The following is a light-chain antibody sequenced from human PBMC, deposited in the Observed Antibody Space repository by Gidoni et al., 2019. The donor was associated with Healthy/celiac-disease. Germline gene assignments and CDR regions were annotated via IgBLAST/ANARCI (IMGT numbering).Light chain of an antibody. CDR2: GAS. Sequence: EIVMTQYPATLSVSPGERATLSCRASQSVSSNFAWYQQKPGQAPRLLIYGASTRATGIPARFSGSGSGTEFTLTISSLQSEDFAVYYCQQYNNWPPLTFGGGTKVEIK. V-gene: IGKV3-15*01. CDR1: QSVSSN. J-gene: IGKJ4*01. CDR3: QQYNNWPPLT.